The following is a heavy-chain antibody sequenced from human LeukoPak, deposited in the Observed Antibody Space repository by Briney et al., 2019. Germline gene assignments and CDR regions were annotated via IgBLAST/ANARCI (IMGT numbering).Heavy chain of an antibody. CDR1: GFTFSSYA. CDR3: AKDVWFGD. V-gene: IGHV3-23*01. CDR2: ISGTGGST. Sequence: GGSLRLSCAASGFTFSSYAMSWVRQAPGKGLDWVSGISGTGGSTYYADSVKGRFTISRDDSKNMLYLQMNSLRAEDTAVYYCAKDVWFGDWGQGTLVTVSS. J-gene: IGHJ4*02. D-gene: IGHD3-10*01.